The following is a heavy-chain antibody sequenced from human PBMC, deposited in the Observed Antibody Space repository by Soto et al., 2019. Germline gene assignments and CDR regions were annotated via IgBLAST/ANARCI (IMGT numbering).Heavy chain of an antibody. CDR3: ARTVGAAYYFDF. Sequence: QVQLQESGPGLVKPSETLSLTCNVSGDSMTKYYWSWIRQPAGKGLEWIGRIYTSGSTNYNPSLKSRVTMSIDTSNNHFSLNLKSVTAADTAVYYCARTVGAAYYFDFWGQGDLVTVSS. CDR2: IYTSGST. J-gene: IGHJ4*02. CDR1: GDSMTKYY. D-gene: IGHD1-26*01. V-gene: IGHV4-4*07.